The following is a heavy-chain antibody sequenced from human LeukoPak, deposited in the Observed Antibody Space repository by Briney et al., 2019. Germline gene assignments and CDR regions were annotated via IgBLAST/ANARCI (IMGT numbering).Heavy chain of an antibody. J-gene: IGHJ3*02. CDR1: GGSISSSNW. CDR3: ARRTLVYAVQLERDAFDI. Sequence: PSETLSLTCAVSGGSISSSNWWSWVRQPPGKGLEWIGEIYHSGSTNYNPSLKSRVTISVDTSKNQFSLKLSSVTAADTAVYYCARRTLVYAVQLERDAFDIWGQGTMVTVSS. CDR2: IYHSGST. D-gene: IGHD1-1*01. V-gene: IGHV4-4*02.